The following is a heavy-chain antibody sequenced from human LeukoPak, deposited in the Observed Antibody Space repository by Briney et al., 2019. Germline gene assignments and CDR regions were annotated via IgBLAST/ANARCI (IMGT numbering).Heavy chain of an antibody. D-gene: IGHD3-9*01. J-gene: IGHJ4*02. Sequence: GGSLRLSCAASGFTVSSNYMSWVRQAPGKGLEWVSVIYSGGSTYYADSVKGRFTISRDNSKNTLYLQMNSLRAEDTAVYYCARGRGGIDILTGRYPWYYFDYWGQGTLVTVSS. CDR1: GFTVSSNY. CDR3: ARGRGGIDILTGRYPWYYFDY. CDR2: IYSGGST. V-gene: IGHV3-66*01.